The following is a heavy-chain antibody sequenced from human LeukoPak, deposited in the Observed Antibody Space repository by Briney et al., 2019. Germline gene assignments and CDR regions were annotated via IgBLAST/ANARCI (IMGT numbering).Heavy chain of an antibody. CDR3: AKDERFGEFPLGTFDC. J-gene: IGHJ4*02. CDR1: GFTLSRYA. V-gene: IGHV3-23*01. Sequence: GGSLRLSCAASGFTLSRYAMTWVRQAPGKGLDWVAAISGSGGSTYYADSVKGRFTVSRDNSKNTLYLQMNSLRAEDTAVYYCAKDERFGEFPLGTFDCWGQGTLVTVSS. CDR2: ISGSGGST. D-gene: IGHD3-10*01.